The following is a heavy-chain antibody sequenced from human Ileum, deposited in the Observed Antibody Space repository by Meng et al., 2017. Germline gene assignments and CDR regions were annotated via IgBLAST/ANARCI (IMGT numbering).Heavy chain of an antibody. D-gene: IGHD3-22*01. CDR1: GGSFSGFY. V-gene: IGHV4-34*01. Sequence: QVQLKEWGAQLLRPSETLSLTCAVYGGSFSGFYWSWIRQSPEKGLEWIGEINHGGGTNYNPSLSSRVTISVDTSKNQFSLKVNSVTAADTAFYYCARVDFRGDSRDSSGLGLWGQGTLVTASS. CDR3: ARVDFRGDSRDSSGLGL. J-gene: IGHJ4*02. CDR2: INHGGGT.